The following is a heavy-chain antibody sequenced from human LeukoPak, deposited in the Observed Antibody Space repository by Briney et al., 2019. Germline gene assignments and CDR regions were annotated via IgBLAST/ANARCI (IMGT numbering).Heavy chain of an antibody. V-gene: IGHV1-2*02. CDR2: INPYSGGT. J-gene: IGHJ4*02. CDR1: GYTLTGYY. Sequence: ASIEVSCKGSGYTLTGYYMHRVRQAPGQGLEWVGLINPYSGGTNYAQKFQGRVTMTRDTSISTAYMELSRLRSDDTAVYYCARVDRAPYYYGSGSYYFDYWGQGTLVTVSS. CDR3: ARVDRAPYYYGSGSYYFDY. D-gene: IGHD3-10*01.